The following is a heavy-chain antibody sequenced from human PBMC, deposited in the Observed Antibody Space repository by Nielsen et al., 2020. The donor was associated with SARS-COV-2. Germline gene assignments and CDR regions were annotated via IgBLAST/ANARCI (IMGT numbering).Heavy chain of an antibody. CDR2: INAGNGNT. D-gene: IGHD6-13*01. J-gene: IGHJ4*02. Sequence: ASVKVSCKASGYTFTSYAMHWVRQAPGQRLEWMGWINAGNGNTKYSQKIQGRVTITRDTSASTAYMELSSLRSEDTAVYYCATDRSYIAAAGILDYWGQGTLVTVSS. CDR1: GYTFTSYA. V-gene: IGHV1-3*01. CDR3: ATDRSYIAAAGILDY.